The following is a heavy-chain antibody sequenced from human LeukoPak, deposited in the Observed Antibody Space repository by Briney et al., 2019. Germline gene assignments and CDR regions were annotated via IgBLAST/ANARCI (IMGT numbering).Heavy chain of an antibody. CDR1: GGSFSGYY. D-gene: IGHD6-13*01. Sequence: SETLSLTCAVYGGSFSGYYWSWIRQPPGKGLEWIGEINHSGSTNYNPSLKSRVTISVDTSKNQFSLKLSSVTAADTAVYYCARGDIAAAGRHWGQGTLVTVSS. J-gene: IGHJ4*02. CDR3: ARGDIAAAGRH. V-gene: IGHV4-34*01. CDR2: INHSGST.